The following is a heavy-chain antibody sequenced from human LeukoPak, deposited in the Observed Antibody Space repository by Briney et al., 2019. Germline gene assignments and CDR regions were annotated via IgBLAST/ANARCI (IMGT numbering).Heavy chain of an antibody. Sequence: ASVKVSCKTSENTFTDYYMHWVRRAPGQGLEWMGWINPNSGGTNYAQKFQGRVTMTRDTSISTAYMELSRLRSDDTAVYYCAREFSTRYSSGWYDYWGQGILVTVSS. CDR1: ENTFTDYY. J-gene: IGHJ4*02. D-gene: IGHD6-13*01. V-gene: IGHV1-2*02. CDR2: INPNSGGT. CDR3: AREFSTRYSSGWYDY.